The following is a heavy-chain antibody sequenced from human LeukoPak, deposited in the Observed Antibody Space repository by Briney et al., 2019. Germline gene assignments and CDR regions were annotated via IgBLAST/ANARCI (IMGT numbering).Heavy chain of an antibody. J-gene: IGHJ4*02. D-gene: IGHD2-2*01. CDR3: AREGPVATAFDH. CDR2: ISSSSNYK. CDR1: GFTFSTYS. V-gene: IGHV3-21*01. Sequence: TGGPLRLSCAASGFTFSTYSMNWVRQAPGKGLEWVSSISSSSNYKYYADSLKGRLTISRDNAMNSLYLQMNNLRAEDTAVYFCAREGPVATAFDHWGQGTLVTVST.